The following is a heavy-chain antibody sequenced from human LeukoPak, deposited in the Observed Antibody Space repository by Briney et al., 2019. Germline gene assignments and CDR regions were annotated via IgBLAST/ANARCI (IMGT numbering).Heavy chain of an antibody. CDR1: GYTFTSYG. J-gene: IGHJ3*02. D-gene: IGHD6-13*01. CDR2: ISAYNGNT. V-gene: IGHV1-18*01. CDR3: ATPPLYSSSRYRFLDAFDI. Sequence: ASVKVSCKASGYTFTSYGISWVRQAPGQGLEWMGWISAYNGNTNYAQKLQGRATMTTDTSTSTAYMELRSLRSEDTAVYYCATPPLYSSSRYRFLDAFDIWGQGTMVTVSS.